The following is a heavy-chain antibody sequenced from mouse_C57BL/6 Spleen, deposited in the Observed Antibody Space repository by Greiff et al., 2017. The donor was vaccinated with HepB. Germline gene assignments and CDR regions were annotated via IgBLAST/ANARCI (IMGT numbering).Heavy chain of an antibody. D-gene: IGHD1-1*01. V-gene: IGHV1-50*01. Sequence: QVQLQQSGAELVKPGASVKLSCKASGYTFTSYWMQWVKQRPGQGLEWIGEIDPSDSYTNYNQKFKGKATLTVDTSSSTAYMQLSSLTSEDSAVYYCARPLLRGTMDYWGQGTSVTVSS. CDR1: GYTFTSYW. J-gene: IGHJ4*01. CDR3: ARPLLRGTMDY. CDR2: IDPSDSYT.